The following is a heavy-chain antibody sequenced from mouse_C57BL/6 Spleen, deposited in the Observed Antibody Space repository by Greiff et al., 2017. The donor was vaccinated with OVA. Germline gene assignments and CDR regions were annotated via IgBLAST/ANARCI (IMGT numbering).Heavy chain of an antibody. CDR2: INPYNGGT. V-gene: IGHV1-19*01. D-gene: IGHD1-1*01. J-gene: IGHJ1*03. Sequence: EVQLQESGPVLVKPGASVKMSCKASGYTFTDYYMNWVKQSHGKSLEWIGVINPYNGGTSYNQKFKGKATLTVDKSSSTAYMELNSLTSEDSAVYYCARGILLYGSSYVGYFDVWGTGTTVTVSS. CDR3: ARGILLYGSSYVGYFDV. CDR1: GYTFTDYY.